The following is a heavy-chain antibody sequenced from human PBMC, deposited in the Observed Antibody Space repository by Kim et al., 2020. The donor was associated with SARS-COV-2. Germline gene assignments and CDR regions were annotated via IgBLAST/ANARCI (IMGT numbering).Heavy chain of an antibody. CDR3: ARTSWPRDFDY. J-gene: IGHJ4*02. CDR2: NT. Sequence: NTNYAQKLQGRTTLTTDTSTSTAYMELRGLRSDDTAVYYFARTSWPRDFDYWGQGTLVTVSS. V-gene: IGHV1-18*01.